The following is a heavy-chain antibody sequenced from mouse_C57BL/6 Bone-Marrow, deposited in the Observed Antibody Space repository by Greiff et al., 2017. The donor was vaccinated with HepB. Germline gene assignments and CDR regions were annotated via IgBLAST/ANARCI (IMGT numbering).Heavy chain of an antibody. Sequence: VQLKQPGAELVKPGASVKLSCKASGYTFTSYWMHWVKQRPGQGLEWIGMIHPNSGSTNYNEKFKSKATLTVDKSSSTAYMQLSSLTSEDSAVYYCARKVYYYGSSYGAYWGQGTLVTVSA. CDR1: GYTFTSYW. J-gene: IGHJ3*01. CDR3: ARKVYYYGSSYGAY. D-gene: IGHD1-1*01. V-gene: IGHV1-64*01. CDR2: IHPNSGST.